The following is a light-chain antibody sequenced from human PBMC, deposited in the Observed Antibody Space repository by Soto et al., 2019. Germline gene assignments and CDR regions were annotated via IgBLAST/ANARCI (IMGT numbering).Light chain of an antibody. CDR1: ASDVGGYIY. Sequence: QSALTQPAAVSGSPGQSITISCTGTASDVGGYIYVSWYQQHPGKAPKLMIHAVSNRPSGISSRFSGSKSGNTASLTISGLQSEDEADYFCCSYTSRTTYVFGTGTKVTVL. CDR2: AVS. V-gene: IGLV2-14*01. J-gene: IGLJ1*01. CDR3: CSYTSRTTYV.